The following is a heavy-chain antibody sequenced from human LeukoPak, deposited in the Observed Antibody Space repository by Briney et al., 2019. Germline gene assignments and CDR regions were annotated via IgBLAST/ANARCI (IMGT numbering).Heavy chain of an antibody. CDR2: IIPIFGTA. CDR3: ATTSEYYYDSSGSLGN. D-gene: IGHD3-22*01. CDR1: GGTFSSYA. Sequence: ASVKVSCKASGGTFSSYAISWVRQALGQGLEWMGGIIPIFGTANYAQKFQGRVTITADESTSTAYMELSSLRSEDTAVYYCATTSEYYYDSSGSLGNWGQGTLVTVSS. V-gene: IGHV1-69*13. J-gene: IGHJ4*02.